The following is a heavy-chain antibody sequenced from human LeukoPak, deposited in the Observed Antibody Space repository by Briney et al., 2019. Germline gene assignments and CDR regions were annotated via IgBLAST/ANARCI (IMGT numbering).Heavy chain of an antibody. V-gene: IGHV1-18*01. CDR2: ISAYNGNT. D-gene: IGHD1-26*01. Sequence: GASVTVSCKASGYTFTSYGISWVRQAPGQGLEWMGWISAYNGNTNYAQRLQGRVTMTTDTSTSTAYMELRSLRSDDTAVYYCASSVGATHEMDYWGQGTLVTVSS. CDR1: GYTFTSYG. CDR3: ASSVGATHEMDY. J-gene: IGHJ4*02.